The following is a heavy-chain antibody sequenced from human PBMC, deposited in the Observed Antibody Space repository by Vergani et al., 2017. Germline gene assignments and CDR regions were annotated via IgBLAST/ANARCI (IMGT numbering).Heavy chain of an antibody. V-gene: IGHV4-28*02. J-gene: IGHJ3*02. Sequence: QVQLQESGPGLVKPSQTLSLTCAVSGYSISSSNWWGWIRQPPGKGLEWIGYIYYSGSIYYNPSLKSRVTMSVDTSKNQFSLKLSSVTAADTAVYYCARVRSTLYSSSPTFDIWGQGTMVTVSS. CDR2: IYYSGSI. CDR1: GYSISSSNW. D-gene: IGHD6-6*01. CDR3: ARVRSTLYSSSPTFDI.